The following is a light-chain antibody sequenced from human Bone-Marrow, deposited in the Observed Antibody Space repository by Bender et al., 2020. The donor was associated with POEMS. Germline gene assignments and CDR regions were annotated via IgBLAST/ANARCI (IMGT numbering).Light chain of an antibody. CDR3: NSYTSSTNVL. V-gene: IGLV2-14*03. CDR1: SSDVGGYIY. J-gene: IGLJ2*01. Sequence: QSALTQPASVSGSPGQSITISCTGTSSDVGGYIYVSWYQHHPGKAPTLLIYDVSHRPSGVSPRFSGSKSGNTASLTISGLQAEDEADYYCNSYTSSTNVLFGGGTKLTVL. CDR2: DVS.